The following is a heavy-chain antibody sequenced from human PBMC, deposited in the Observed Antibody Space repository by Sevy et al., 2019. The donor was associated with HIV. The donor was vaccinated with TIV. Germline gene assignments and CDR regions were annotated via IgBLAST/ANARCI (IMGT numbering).Heavy chain of an antibody. CDR2: ISWNSGSI. V-gene: IGHV3-9*01. CDR1: GFTFDDYA. CDR3: AKGGAYSGSYSFDFDI. D-gene: IGHD1-26*01. J-gene: IGHJ3*02. Sequence: GGSLRLSCAASGFTFDDYAMHWVRQAPGKGLEWVSGISWNSGSIGYADSVKGRFTISRDNAKNSLYLQMNSLRAEDTALYYCAKGGAYSGSYSFDFDIWGQGTMVTVSS.